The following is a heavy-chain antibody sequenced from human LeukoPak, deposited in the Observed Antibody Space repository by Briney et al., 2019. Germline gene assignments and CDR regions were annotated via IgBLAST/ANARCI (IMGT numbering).Heavy chain of an antibody. CDR2: IYHSGST. V-gene: IGHV4-4*02. J-gene: IGHJ2*01. Sequence: SETLSLTCAVSGGSISSGNWWSWVRQPPGKGLEWIGQIYHSGSTNYNPSLKSRVTISVDKSKNQFSLKLSSVTAADTAVYYCARDYYDSSGYLWYFDLWGRGTLVTVSS. CDR1: GGSISSGNW. D-gene: IGHD3-22*01. CDR3: ARDYYDSSGYLWYFDL.